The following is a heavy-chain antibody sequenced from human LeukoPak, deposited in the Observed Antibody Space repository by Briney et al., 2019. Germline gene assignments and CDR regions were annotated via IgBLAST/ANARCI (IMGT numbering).Heavy chain of an antibody. Sequence: ASVKVSCKASGYTFTGYYMHWVRQAPGQGLEWMGWINPNSGGTNYAQKFQGRVTMTRDTSISTAYMELSRLRSDDTAVYYCARDLKRIRYDFWSGYYPTAEDYWGQGTLVIVSS. V-gene: IGHV1-2*02. J-gene: IGHJ4*02. D-gene: IGHD3-3*01. CDR2: INPNSGGT. CDR1: GYTFTGYY. CDR3: ARDLKRIRYDFWSGYYPTAEDY.